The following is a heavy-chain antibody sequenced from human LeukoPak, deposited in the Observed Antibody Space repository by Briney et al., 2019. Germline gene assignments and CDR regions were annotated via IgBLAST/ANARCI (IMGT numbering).Heavy chain of an antibody. CDR2: IIPIFGTA. CDR3: ASLAPDNWSDARIDY. Sequence: GASVKVTFKASGGTFSSYAISWVRQAPGQGLEWMGGIIPIFGTANYAQKFQGRVTITTDESTSTAYMELSSLRSEDTAVYYCASLAPDNWSDARIDYWGQGTLVTVSS. V-gene: IGHV1-69*05. D-gene: IGHD1-20*01. CDR1: GGTFSSYA. J-gene: IGHJ4*02.